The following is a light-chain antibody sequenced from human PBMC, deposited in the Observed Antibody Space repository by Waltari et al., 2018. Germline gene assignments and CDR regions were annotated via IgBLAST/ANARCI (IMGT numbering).Light chain of an antibody. CDR2: GST. Sequence: QSVLTQPPSVSGAPGQRVTISCTGRGSNIGAGYDVHWYQQLPRAAPNLLIYGSTSRPLGVPDRFFGSTSGTSASLAITGLQAEDEADYYCQSYDTSLRVVFGGGTKLTVL. V-gene: IGLV1-40*01. CDR1: GSNIGAGYD. J-gene: IGLJ3*02. CDR3: QSYDTSLRVV.